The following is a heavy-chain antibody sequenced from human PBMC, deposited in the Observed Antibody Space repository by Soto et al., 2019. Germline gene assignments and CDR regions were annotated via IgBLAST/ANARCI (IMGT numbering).Heavy chain of an antibody. CDR1: GFTFSRYG. Sequence: QVQLAESGGDVVQPGRSLRLSCAASGFTFSRYGMLWVRQAPGKGLEWVALISYDGSNKYYTDSVKGRFTVSRDNSENTLYLQMNSLRAEDTAVYYCAKDGDEMKTLLLWFGDPSLVRMDVWGQGTTVTVSS. V-gene: IGHV3-30*18. CDR2: ISYDGSNK. CDR3: AKDGDEMKTLLLWFGDPSLVRMDV. D-gene: IGHD3-10*01. J-gene: IGHJ6*02.